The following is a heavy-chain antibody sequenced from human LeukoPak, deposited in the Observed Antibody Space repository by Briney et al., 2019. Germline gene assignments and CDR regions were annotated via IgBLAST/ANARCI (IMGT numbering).Heavy chain of an antibody. CDR2: IYYSGST. CDR1: GGSISSYY. J-gene: IGHJ4*02. V-gene: IGHV4-59*01. Sequence: SETLSLTCTVSGGSISSYYWSWIRQPPGKGLEWIGYIYYSGSTNYNPFLKSRVTISVDTSKNQFSLKLSSVTAADTAVYYCARLFPVLYGPGIDYFDYWGQGTLVTVSS. CDR3: ARLFPVLYGPGIDYFDY. D-gene: IGHD2/OR15-2a*01.